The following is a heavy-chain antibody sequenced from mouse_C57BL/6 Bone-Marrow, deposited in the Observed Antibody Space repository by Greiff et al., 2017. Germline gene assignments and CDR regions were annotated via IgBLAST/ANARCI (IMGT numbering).Heavy chain of an antibody. D-gene: IGHD2-2*01. V-gene: IGHV1-5*01. CDR2: IYPGNSDT. Sequence: VQLQQSGTVLARPGASVKMSCKTSGYTFTSYWMHWVKQRPGQGLEWIGAIYPGNSDTSYNQKFKGKAKLTAVTSASTAYMELSSLTNEDSAVYYCTGDGYGLPYYFDYWGQGTTLTVSS. CDR3: TGDGYGLPYYFDY. J-gene: IGHJ2*01. CDR1: GYTFTSYW.